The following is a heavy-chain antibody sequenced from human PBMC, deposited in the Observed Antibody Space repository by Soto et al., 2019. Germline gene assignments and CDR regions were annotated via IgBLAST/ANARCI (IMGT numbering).Heavy chain of an antibody. CDR2: VAGDNGHR. V-gene: IGHV1-18*01. CDR3: ARELGYCCGGAFFRGGFDP. D-gene: IGHD2-15*01. J-gene: IGHJ5*02. Sequence: QVQLVQSGAEVKKPGASVKVSCKASGYTFTTHGISWVRQAPGQGLEWMGWVAGDNGHRNYTQSLQGRVTMTTDTSTDQAQMELGSLGSDDTAVYYCARELGYCCGGAFFRGGFDPWGQGTLVTVSS. CDR1: GYTFTTHG.